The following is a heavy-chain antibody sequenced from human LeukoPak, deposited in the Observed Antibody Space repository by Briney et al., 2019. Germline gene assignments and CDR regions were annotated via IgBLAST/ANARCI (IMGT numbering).Heavy chain of an antibody. V-gene: IGHV1/OR15-1*04. CDR1: GYTFTSYY. CDR2: INPNSGGT. D-gene: IGHD3-10*01. Sequence: ASVKVSCKASGYTFTSYYMHWVRQAPGQELGWMGRINPNSGGTNYAQKFQGRVTMTRDTSTSTVYMELSSLRSEDTAVYYCARDSGTYYNPNWFDPWGQGTLVTVSS. J-gene: IGHJ5*02. CDR3: ARDSGTYYNPNWFDP.